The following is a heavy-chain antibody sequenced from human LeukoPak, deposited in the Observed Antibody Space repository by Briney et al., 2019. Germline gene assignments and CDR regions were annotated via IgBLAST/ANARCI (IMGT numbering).Heavy chain of an antibody. J-gene: IGHJ4*02. V-gene: IGHV4-39*07. CDR3: ARGASSRFEH. CDR1: GGSISSSSYY. D-gene: IGHD6-13*01. Sequence: SETLSLTCTVSGGSISSSSYYWGWIRQPPGKGLEWIGSIYYSGSPYYNPSLKSRVTISVDTSKKQFSLKLSSVTAADTAVYYCARGASSRFEHWGQGTLVTVSS. CDR2: IYYSGSP.